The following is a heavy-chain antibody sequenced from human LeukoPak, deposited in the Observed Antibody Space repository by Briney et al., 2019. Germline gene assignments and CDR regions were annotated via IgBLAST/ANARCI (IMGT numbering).Heavy chain of an antibody. CDR2: IYHSGST. J-gene: IGHJ5*02. CDR3: ARDGRVENSWYRVNWFDP. V-gene: IGHV4-4*02. Sequence: PSETLSFTCAVSGGSISSSNWWSWVRQPPGKGLEWIGEIYHSGSTNYNPSLKSRVTISVDKSKNQFSLKLSSVTAADTAVYYCARDGRVENSWYRVNWFDPWGQGTLVTVSS. D-gene: IGHD6-13*01. CDR1: GGSISSSNW.